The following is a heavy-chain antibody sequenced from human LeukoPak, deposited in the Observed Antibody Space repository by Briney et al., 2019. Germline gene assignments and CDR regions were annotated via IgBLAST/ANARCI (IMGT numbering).Heavy chain of an antibody. Sequence: PGGSLRLSCAASGFTFSSYAMSWVRQAPGKGLEWVSAISGSGGSTYYADSVKGRFTISRDNSKNTLYLQMNSLRAEDTAVYYCAKDPHYCSSTSCYVADAFDIWGQGTMVTVSS. CDR3: AKDPHYCSSTSCYVADAFDI. CDR2: ISGSGGST. CDR1: GFTFSSYA. D-gene: IGHD2-2*01. V-gene: IGHV3-23*01. J-gene: IGHJ3*02.